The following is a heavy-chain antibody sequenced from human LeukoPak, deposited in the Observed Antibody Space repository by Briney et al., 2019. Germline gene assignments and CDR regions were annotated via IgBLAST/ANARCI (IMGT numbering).Heavy chain of an antibody. CDR1: GFTFSSYA. D-gene: IGHD7-27*01. CDR2: VSYDGSNK. CDR3: ATIGDRRTGELYRIDY. J-gene: IGHJ4*02. Sequence: GGSLRLSCVGSGFTFSSYAMHWVRQAPGKGLEWVAVVSYDGSNKYYADSVKGRFTISRDNSKNTLYLQMNSLRAEDAAVYYCATIGDRRTGELYRIDYWGQGTLVTVSS. V-gene: IGHV3-30-3*01.